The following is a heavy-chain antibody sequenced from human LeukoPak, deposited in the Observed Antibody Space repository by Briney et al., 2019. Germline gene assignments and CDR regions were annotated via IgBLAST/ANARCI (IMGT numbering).Heavy chain of an antibody. CDR1: GGTFSSYA. Sequence: SVKVSCKASGGTFSSYAISWVRQAPGQGLEWMGGIIPIFGTANYAQKFQGRVTITTDESTRTAYMELSSLRSEDTAVYYCARTQGYSGYDYYYYYYMDVWGKGTTVTVSS. CDR3: ARTQGYSGYDYYYYYYMDV. CDR2: IIPIFGTA. D-gene: IGHD5-12*01. V-gene: IGHV1-69*05. J-gene: IGHJ6*03.